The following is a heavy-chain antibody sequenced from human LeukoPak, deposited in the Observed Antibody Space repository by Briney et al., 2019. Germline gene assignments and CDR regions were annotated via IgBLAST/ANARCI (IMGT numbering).Heavy chain of an antibody. Sequence: GGPLRLSCAASGFTFSTYWMTWVRKAPGKGPEWVANMKGDGSEINYVDSVKGRFTISRDNAKNSLYLQMNSLRAEDTAVYYCASGVTPRVIDYWGQGTLVTVSP. CDR2: MKGDGSEI. V-gene: IGHV3-7*01. D-gene: IGHD3-3*01. CDR1: GFTFSTYW. CDR3: ASGVTPRVIDY. J-gene: IGHJ4*02.